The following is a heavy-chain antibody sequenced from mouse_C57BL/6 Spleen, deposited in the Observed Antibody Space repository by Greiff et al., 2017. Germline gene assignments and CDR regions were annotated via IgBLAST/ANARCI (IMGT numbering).Heavy chain of an antibody. Sequence: EVQLMESGGGLVQPGESLKLSCESNEYEFPSHDMPWVRKTPEKRLELVAAINSAGGSTYYPDTMERGFIISRDNTKKTLYLQMSSLRSEDTALYYGARNYYGYFDVWGRGTTVTVSS. V-gene: IGHV5-2*01. J-gene: IGHJ1*03. CDR1: EYEFPSHD. CDR3: ARNYYGYFDV. CDR2: INSAGGST.